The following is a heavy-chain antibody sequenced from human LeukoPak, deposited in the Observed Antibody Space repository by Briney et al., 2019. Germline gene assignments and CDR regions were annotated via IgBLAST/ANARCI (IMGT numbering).Heavy chain of an antibody. CDR2: IHTSWTT. J-gene: IGHJ5*02. CDR1: GGSMSSYY. V-gene: IGHV4-4*07. Sequence: PSETLSLTCTVSGGSMSSYYWSFIRQPAGKGLDWIGRIHTSWTTYYNPSLKSRVTMSVDTSRNQFSLRLTSVTAADTAVYYCARGDYYDGGGRDWFDPWGQGTLVTVSS. D-gene: IGHD3-16*01. CDR3: ARGDYYDGGGRDWFDP.